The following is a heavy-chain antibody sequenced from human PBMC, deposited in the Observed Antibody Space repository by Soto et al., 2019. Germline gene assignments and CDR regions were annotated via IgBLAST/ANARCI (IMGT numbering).Heavy chain of an antibody. CDR1: GYTFTGYY. CDR2: INPNSGGT. D-gene: IGHD2-15*01. J-gene: IGHJ5*02. V-gene: IGHV1-2*02. CDR3: AEGYCSGGRCYWFDP. Sequence: ASVKVSCKASGYTFTGYYMHWVRQAPGQGLEWMGWINPNSGGTNYAQKFQGRVTMTRDTSISTAYMELSRLRSDDTAVYYCAEGYCSGGRCYWFDPWGQGNLVTVSS.